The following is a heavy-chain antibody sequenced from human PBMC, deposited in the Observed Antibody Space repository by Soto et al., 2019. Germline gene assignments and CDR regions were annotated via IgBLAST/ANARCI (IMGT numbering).Heavy chain of an antibody. CDR2: ITAGSGDT. V-gene: IGHV3-23*01. D-gene: IGHD6-19*01. CDR3: ARAYRGGYPRTPSIGYGMDV. Sequence: PGGSLRLSCAASGFTFTNYVISWVRQDPAKGLEWFSAITAGSGDTYYADSVKGRFTISRDNSNNMLYLQMNSLRAEDTAVYYCARAYRGGYPRTPSIGYGMDVWGQGTTVTVSS. CDR1: GFTFTNYV. J-gene: IGHJ6*02.